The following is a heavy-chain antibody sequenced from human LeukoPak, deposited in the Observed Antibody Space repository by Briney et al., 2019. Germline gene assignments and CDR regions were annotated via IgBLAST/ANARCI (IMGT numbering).Heavy chain of an antibody. CDR1: GGSFSGYC. J-gene: IGHJ4*02. V-gene: IGHV4-34*01. Sequence: SETLSLTRAVYGGSFSGYCWSWIRQPPGKGLEWIGEINHSGSTNYNPSLKSRVTISVDTSKNQFSLKLSSVTAADTAVYYCAAGSPTPFDYWGQGTLVTVSS. CDR3: AAGSPTPFDY. D-gene: IGHD3-10*01. CDR2: INHSGST.